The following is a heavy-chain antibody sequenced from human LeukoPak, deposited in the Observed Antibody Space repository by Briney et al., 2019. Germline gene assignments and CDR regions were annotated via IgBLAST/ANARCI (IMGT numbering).Heavy chain of an antibody. CDR1: GYTLTELS. J-gene: IGHJ5*02. CDR3: ASQGYKYYYDSSGYYNWFDP. CDR2: FDPEDGET. Sequence: ASVKVSCKVSGYTLTELSMHWVRQAPGKGLEWMGGFDPEDGETIYAQKFQGRVTMTEDTSTDTAYMELSSLRSEDTAVYYCASQGYKYYYDSSGYYNWFDPWGQGTLVTVSS. D-gene: IGHD3-22*01. V-gene: IGHV1-24*01.